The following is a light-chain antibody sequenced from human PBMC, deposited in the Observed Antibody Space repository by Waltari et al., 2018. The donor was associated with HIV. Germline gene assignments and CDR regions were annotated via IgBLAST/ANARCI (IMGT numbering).Light chain of an antibody. Sequence: QSALPQPASVSGSPAQSITLSCTGTSSYVGSYNLVSWYQQHPGKAPKLMIYEGSKRPSGVSNRFSGSKSGNTASLTISGLQAEDEADYYCCSYAGSSTFVVFGGGTKLTVL. J-gene: IGLJ2*01. CDR2: EGS. CDR1: SSYVGSYNL. CDR3: CSYAGSSTFVV. V-gene: IGLV2-23*03.